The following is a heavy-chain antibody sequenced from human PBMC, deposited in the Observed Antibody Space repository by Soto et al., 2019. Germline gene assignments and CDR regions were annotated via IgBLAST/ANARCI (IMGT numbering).Heavy chain of an antibody. CDR1: GYTFTSYA. V-gene: IGHV1-3*01. J-gene: IGHJ5*02. D-gene: IGHD3-10*01. CDR2: INAGNGNT. Sequence: QVQLVQSGAEVKKPGASVKVSCKASGYTFTSYAMHWVRQAPGQRLEWMGWINAGNGNTKYSQKFQGRVTITGDTSASTAYMELSSLRSEDTAVYYCARGGITMVRGVIFPDNWFDPWGQGTLVTVSS. CDR3: ARGGITMVRGVIFPDNWFDP.